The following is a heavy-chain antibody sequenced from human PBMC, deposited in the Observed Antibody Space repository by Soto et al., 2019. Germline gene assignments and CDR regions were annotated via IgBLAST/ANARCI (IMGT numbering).Heavy chain of an antibody. D-gene: IGHD6-19*01. CDR1: GFTFSSYS. CDR2: ISSSSSYI. CDR3: ARDPVAGISAI. J-gene: IGHJ3*02. Sequence: PGGSLRLSCAASGFTFSSYSMNWVCQAPGKGLEWVSSISSSSSYIYYADSVKGRFTISRDNAKNSLYLQMNSLRAEDTAVYYCARDPVAGISAIWGQGTMVTVSS. V-gene: IGHV3-21*01.